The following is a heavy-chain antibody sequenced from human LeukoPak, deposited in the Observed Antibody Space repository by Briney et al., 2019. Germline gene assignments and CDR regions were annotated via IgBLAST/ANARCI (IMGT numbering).Heavy chain of an antibody. J-gene: IGHJ4*02. CDR3: ARTRSPSKYDDSSGYGY. D-gene: IGHD3-22*01. V-gene: IGHV4-39*01. CDR1: GGSISGSSFH. Sequence: PSETLSLTCTVSGGSISGSSFHWGWIRQPPGKGLEWIGSIYYSGSTYYNPSLKSRVTMSVDTSNNQFSLKLSSVTAADTAVYYCARTRSPSKYDDSSGYGYWGQGTLVTVSS. CDR2: IYYSGST.